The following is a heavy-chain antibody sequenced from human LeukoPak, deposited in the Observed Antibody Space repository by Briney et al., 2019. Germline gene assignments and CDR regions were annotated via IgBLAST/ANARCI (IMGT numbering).Heavy chain of an antibody. CDR3: ARVMTPRYYFDY. Sequence: VKVSCKAXGYTFTSCGISWVRQAPGQGLEWMGWISAYNGNTNYAQKLQGRVTMTTDTSTSTAYMELRSLRSDDTAVYYCARVMTPRYYFDYWGQGTLVTVSS. CDR2: ISAYNGNT. J-gene: IGHJ4*02. CDR1: GYTFTSCG. V-gene: IGHV1-18*01.